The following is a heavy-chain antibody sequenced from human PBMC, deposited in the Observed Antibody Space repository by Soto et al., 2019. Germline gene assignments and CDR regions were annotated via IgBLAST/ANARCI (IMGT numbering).Heavy chain of an antibody. Sequence: GGSLRLSCAASGFTFSSYAMSWVRQAPGKGLEWVSAISGSGGSTYYADSVKGRFTISRDNSKNTLYLQMNSLRAEDTAVYYCAKDQLVSSSWYPYYFDYWGQGTLVTVSS. CDR2: ISGSGGST. J-gene: IGHJ4*02. V-gene: IGHV3-23*01. D-gene: IGHD6-13*01. CDR3: AKDQLVSSSWYPYYFDY. CDR1: GFTFSSYA.